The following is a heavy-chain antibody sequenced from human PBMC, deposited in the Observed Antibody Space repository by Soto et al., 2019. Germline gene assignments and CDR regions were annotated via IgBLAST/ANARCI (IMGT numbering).Heavy chain of an antibody. CDR2: ISSNGGSI. J-gene: IGHJ4*02. D-gene: IGHD6-13*01. V-gene: IGHV3-64*04. CDR3: AKVSSSWYAGFFDL. Sequence: PGGFLRLSCSASGFTFSSYAMHWVRQAPGKGLEYVSAISSNGGSIYYADSVKGRFTISRDNSMNTLYLQMNTLRAEDTAVYYCAKVSSSWYAGFFDLWGQGTLVTVSS. CDR1: GFTFSSYA.